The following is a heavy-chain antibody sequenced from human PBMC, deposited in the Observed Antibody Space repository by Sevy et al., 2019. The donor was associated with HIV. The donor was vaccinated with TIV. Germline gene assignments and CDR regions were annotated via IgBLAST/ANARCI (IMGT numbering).Heavy chain of an antibody. CDR2: ISGSGGST. Sequence: GGCLRLSCEASGFTFVTYAMNWVRQAPGKGLERVSGISGSGGSTYYADSVKGRFTISRDNSKNTLYLQMNSLRAEDTAVYYCAKDVNDSSGYYPMGAFDIWGQGTLVSVSS. CDR1: GFTFVTYA. V-gene: IGHV3-23*01. CDR3: AKDVNDSSGYYPMGAFDI. J-gene: IGHJ3*02. D-gene: IGHD3-22*01.